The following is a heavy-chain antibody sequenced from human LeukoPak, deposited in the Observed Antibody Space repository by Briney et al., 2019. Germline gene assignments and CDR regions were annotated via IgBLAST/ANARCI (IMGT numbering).Heavy chain of an antibody. CDR1: GFTFSSYA. Sequence: GGSLRLSCAASGFTFSSYAMHWVRQAPGKGLEWVAVISYDGSNKYYAGSVKGRFTISRDNSKNTLYLQMTSLRAEDTAVYYCARESIAAAGRAFDYWGQGTLVTVSS. D-gene: IGHD6-13*01. J-gene: IGHJ4*02. V-gene: IGHV3-30-3*01. CDR2: ISYDGSNK. CDR3: ARESIAAAGRAFDY.